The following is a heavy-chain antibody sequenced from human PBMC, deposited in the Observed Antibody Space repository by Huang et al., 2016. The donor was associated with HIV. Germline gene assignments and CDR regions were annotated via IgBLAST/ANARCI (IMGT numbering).Heavy chain of an antibody. D-gene: IGHD4-17*01. CDR3: ARSAYGDLDY. Sequence: QVHLVQSGAEVKKPGASVKVSCKASGYTFTNYDINWGRQAPGRGLEWMGWMNPKTGNTGFAQSFQGRVTMTRKTSITTAYMELTSLTSEDTAVYYCARSAYGDLDYWGLGTLVIVSS. CDR1: GYTFTNYD. V-gene: IGHV1-8*02. J-gene: IGHJ4*02. CDR2: MNPKTGNT.